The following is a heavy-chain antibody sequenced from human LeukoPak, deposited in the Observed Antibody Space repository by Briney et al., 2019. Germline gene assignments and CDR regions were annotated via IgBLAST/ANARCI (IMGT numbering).Heavy chain of an antibody. CDR1: GFSFPYG. J-gene: IGHJ4*02. CDR3: AKGRGVRVWDPWDN. CDR2: ITNSGENT. D-gene: IGHD3-16*01. V-gene: IGHV3-23*01. Sequence: GGSLRLSCEASGFSFPYGMSWVRQAPGKGLEWVSGITNSGENTYYADSVKGRFTISRDNSQNTLFLEMNSLRVEDTAVYYWAKGRGVRVWDPWDNWGQGTLITVSS.